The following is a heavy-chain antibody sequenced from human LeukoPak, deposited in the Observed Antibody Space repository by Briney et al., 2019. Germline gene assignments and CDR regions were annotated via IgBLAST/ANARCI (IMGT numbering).Heavy chain of an antibody. J-gene: IGHJ3*01. V-gene: IGHV3-30*02. CDR1: GFTFSSYG. CDR3: AKAIAARDNDAFDV. CDR2: IWYDGSNK. D-gene: IGHD6-6*01. Sequence: GSLRLSCAASGFTFSSYGMHWVRQAPGKGLEWVAVIWYDGSNKYYADSVKGRFTISRDNSKNTLYLQMNSLRADDTAVYYCAKAIAARDNDAFDVWGQGTMVTVSS.